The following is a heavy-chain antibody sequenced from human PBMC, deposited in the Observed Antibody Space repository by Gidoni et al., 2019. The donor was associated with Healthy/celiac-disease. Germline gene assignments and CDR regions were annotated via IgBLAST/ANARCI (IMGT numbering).Heavy chain of an antibody. J-gene: IGHJ5*02. CDR1: GFTFSSYS. D-gene: IGHD6-19*01. V-gene: IGHV3-21*01. Sequence: EVQLVESGGGLVKPGGSLRLSCAASGFTFSSYSMNWVRQAPGKGLEWVSSISSSSSYIYYADSVKGRFTISRDNAKNSLYLQMNSLRAEDTAVYYCARGPLFSVAGTKEGGWFDPWGQGTLVTVSS. CDR2: ISSSSSYI. CDR3: ARGPLFSVAGTKEGGWFDP.